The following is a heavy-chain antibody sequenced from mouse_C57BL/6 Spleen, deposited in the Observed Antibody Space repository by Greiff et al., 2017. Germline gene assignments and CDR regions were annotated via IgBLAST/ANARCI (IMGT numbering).Heavy chain of an antibody. CDR1: GYTFTSYW. CDR3: ARMGIYYGSGYDY. D-gene: IGHD1-1*01. V-gene: IGHV1-69*01. Sequence: QVQLQQPGAELVMPGASVKLSCKASGYTFTSYWMHWVKQRPGQGLEWIGEIDPSDSYTNYNQKFKGKSTLTVDKASSTAYMQLSSLTSEDSAVYYCARMGIYYGSGYDYWGQGTTLTVSS. CDR2: IDPSDSYT. J-gene: IGHJ2*01.